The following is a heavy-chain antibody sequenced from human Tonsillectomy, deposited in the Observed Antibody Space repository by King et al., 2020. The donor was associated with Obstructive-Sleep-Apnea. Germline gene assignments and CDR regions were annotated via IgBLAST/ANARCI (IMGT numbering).Heavy chain of an antibody. J-gene: IGHJ5*02. CDR1: GGSISSSSYY. CDR2: IYYSGRA. CDR3: AGERAAGDSWFDP. D-gene: IGHD6-13*01. Sequence: QLQESGPGLVKPSETLSLTCTVSGGSISSSSYYWGWIRQPPGKGLEWIGSIYYSGRAYYNPSLRSRVTISVDTSKNQFSLRLSSVTAADTAVYYCAGERAAGDSWFDPWGQGTLVTVSS. V-gene: IGHV4-39*07.